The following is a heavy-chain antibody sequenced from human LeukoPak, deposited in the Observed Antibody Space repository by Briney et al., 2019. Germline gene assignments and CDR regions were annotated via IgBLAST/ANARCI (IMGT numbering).Heavy chain of an antibody. V-gene: IGHV3-7*01. CDR3: GRGIAVAY. CDR1: GLNFRRIS. D-gene: IGHD6-13*01. CDR2: IKEDGSEK. Sequence: GGSLRLSCIVSGLNFRRISMNWVRQAPGKGLEWVANIKEDGSEKNYVDSVKGRFTISRDNAKNSLYLQMNSLRVEDTAVYYCGRGIAVAYWGQGTLVTVSS. J-gene: IGHJ4*02.